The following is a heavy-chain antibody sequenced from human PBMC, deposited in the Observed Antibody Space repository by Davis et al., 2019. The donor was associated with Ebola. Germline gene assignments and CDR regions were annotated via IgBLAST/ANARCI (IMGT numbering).Heavy chain of an antibody. V-gene: IGHV3-30*09. J-gene: IGHJ4*02. D-gene: IGHD5/OR15-5a*01. Sequence: GESLKISCAASGFTFSSYAMHWVRQAPGKGLEWVAVISYDGSNKYYADSVKGRFAIFRDNAKNTLYLQMNSLRAEDTAVYYCARQHDPSTPAPGFWGQGTLVTVSS. CDR1: GFTFSSYA. CDR2: ISYDGSNK. CDR3: ARQHDPSTPAPGF.